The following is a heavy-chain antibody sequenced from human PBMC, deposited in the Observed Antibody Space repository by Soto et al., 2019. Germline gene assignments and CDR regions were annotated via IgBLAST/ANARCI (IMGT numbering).Heavy chain of an antibody. Sequence: EVQLVESGGGLVKPGGSLRLSCAASGFTFSNAWMSWVRQAPGKGLEWVGRIKSKTDGGTTDYAAPVEGRFTISRDDSKNTLYLQMNSAKTADTAVYYCATRSGDARIPWGPGTLGTVSS. CDR2: IKSKTDGGTT. CDR3: ATRSGDARIP. CDR1: GFTFSNAW. J-gene: IGHJ5*02. D-gene: IGHD2-21*02. V-gene: IGHV3-15*01.